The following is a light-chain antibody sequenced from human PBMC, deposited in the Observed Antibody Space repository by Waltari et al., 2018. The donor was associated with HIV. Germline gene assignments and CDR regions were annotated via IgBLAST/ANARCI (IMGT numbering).Light chain of an antibody. Sequence: QSVLTQPPSASGTPGQRVTISGSGSSSNIGSNTVNWYQQVPGTPPNLLIYRTPRLPSRIPARFPGARDGTSASLAIRGLQSEDEADYYCAAWDDSLNGYVFGTGTNVTVL. CDR3: AAWDDSLNGYV. CDR1: SSNIGSNT. V-gene: IGLV1-44*01. J-gene: IGLJ1*01. CDR2: RTP.